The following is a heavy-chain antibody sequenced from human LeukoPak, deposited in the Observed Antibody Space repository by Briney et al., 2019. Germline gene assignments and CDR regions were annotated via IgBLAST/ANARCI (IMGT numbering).Heavy chain of an antibody. CDR3: VTHRPRRGVY. CDR1: AFSFSTAW. V-gene: IGHV3-15*01. D-gene: IGHD3-10*01. CDR2: IKTNSEGGKT. J-gene: IGHJ4*02. Sequence: RQSMRLSCPVDAFSFSTAWMSWVRQVPGKGLEWDGQIKTNSEGGKTDYDAPVKGRFTISRDDSKNTLYLQMNSLKTDVTALYYCVTHRPRRGVYWGRGTLVRVSS.